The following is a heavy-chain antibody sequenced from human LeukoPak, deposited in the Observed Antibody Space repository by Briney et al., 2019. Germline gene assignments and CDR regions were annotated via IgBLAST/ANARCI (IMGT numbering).Heavy chain of an antibody. V-gene: IGHV3-21*01. CDR2: ISSGSSYI. Sequence: GGSLRLSCAASGFTVSSNYMNWVRQAPGKGLEWVSSISSGSSYIYYADSVKGRFTISRDNAKNSLYLQMNSLRAEDTAVYYCARDVAGAFDIWGQGTMVTVSS. J-gene: IGHJ3*02. D-gene: IGHD2-21*01. CDR3: ARDVAGAFDI. CDR1: GFTVSSNY.